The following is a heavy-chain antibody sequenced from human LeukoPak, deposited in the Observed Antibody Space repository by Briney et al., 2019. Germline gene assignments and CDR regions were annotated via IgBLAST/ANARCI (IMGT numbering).Heavy chain of an antibody. Sequence: ASVKVSCKASGGTFSSYAISWVRQAPGQGLEWMGGIIPIFGTTNYAQKFQGRVTITADKSTSTAYMELSSLRSDDTAVYYCARAGDGGNLSSYYYYYMDVWGKGTTVTVSS. CDR2: IIPIFGTT. J-gene: IGHJ6*03. CDR1: GGTFSSYA. CDR3: ARAGDGGNLSSYYYYYMDV. D-gene: IGHD4-23*01. V-gene: IGHV1-69*06.